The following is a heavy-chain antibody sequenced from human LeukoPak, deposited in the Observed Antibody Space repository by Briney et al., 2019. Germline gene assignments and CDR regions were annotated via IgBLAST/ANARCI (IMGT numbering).Heavy chain of an antibody. CDR1: GGSISSYY. V-gene: IGHV4-59*01. J-gene: IGHJ4*02. Sequence: PSETLSLTCTVSGGSISSYYWSWIRQPPGKGLEWIGYIYYSGSTNYNPSLKSRVTISVDTSKNQFSLKLSSVTAADTAVYYCARALGVIIPTFDYWGQGTLVTVSS. CDR3: ARALGVIIPTFDY. D-gene: IGHD3-10*01. CDR2: IYYSGST.